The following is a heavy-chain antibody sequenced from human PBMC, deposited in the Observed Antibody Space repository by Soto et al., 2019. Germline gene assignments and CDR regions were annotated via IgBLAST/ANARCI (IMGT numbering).Heavy chain of an antibody. J-gene: IGHJ6*02. CDR3: ARHLYYDISPGYLRPYHYYGMDV. D-gene: IGHD3-9*01. CDR2: IYYSGNT. Sequence: SATLSLTCPVSGGSISSYYWSWIRQPPGQGLDWIGYIYYSGNTHYNPSLQSRVTISVDTSKDQFSLKLSSVTAADTAVYYCARHLYYDISPGYLRPYHYYGMDVWGQGTTVTVS. V-gene: IGHV4-59*07. CDR1: GGSISSYY.